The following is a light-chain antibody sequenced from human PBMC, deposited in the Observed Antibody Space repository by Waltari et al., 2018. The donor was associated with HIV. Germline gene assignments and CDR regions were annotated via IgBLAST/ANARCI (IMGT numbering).Light chain of an antibody. CDR3: QQYNNWPPWT. CDR1: QSVSSD. V-gene: IGKV3-15*01. Sequence: EILMTQSPATLSVPPGERVTPSCRASQSVSSDLAWYRQKPGQAPSLLIYNASTRATGLPARFSGSGSGTEFTLTISSLQSEDFAFYYCQQYNNWPPWTFGQGTKVEIK. CDR2: NAS. J-gene: IGKJ1*01.